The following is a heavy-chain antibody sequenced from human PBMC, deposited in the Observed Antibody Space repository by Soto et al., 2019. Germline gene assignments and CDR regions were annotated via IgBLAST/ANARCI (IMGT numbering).Heavy chain of an antibody. J-gene: IGHJ4*02. Sequence: PGGSLRLSCAASGFTFSSYAMSWVRQAPGKGLEWVSAISGSGGSTYYADSVKGRFTISRDNSKNTLYLQMNSLRAEDTAVYYCASTATYYYDSSGYDFDYWGQGTLVTVSS. CDR3: ASTATYYYDSSGYDFDY. CDR2: ISGSGGST. D-gene: IGHD3-22*01. CDR1: GFTFSSYA. V-gene: IGHV3-23*01.